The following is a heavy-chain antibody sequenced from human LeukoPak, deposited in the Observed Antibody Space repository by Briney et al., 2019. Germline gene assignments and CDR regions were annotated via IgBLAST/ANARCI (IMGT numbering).Heavy chain of an antibody. CDR1: GYSISSGYY. CDR2: IYHSGST. Sequence: SGTLSLTCAVSGYSISSGYYWGWTRQPPGKGLEWIGSIYHSGSTYYNPSLKSRVTISVDTSKNQFSLKLSSVTAADTAVYYCARDIGSGSDYWGQGTLVTVSS. J-gene: IGHJ4*02. V-gene: IGHV4-38-2*02. CDR3: ARDIGSGSDY. D-gene: IGHD3-10*01.